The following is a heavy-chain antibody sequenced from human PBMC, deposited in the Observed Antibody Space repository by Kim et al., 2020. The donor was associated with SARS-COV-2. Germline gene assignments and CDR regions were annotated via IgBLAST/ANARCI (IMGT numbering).Heavy chain of an antibody. CDR2: IGTLRDT. CDR1: GFTFSTSD. V-gene: IGHV3-13*01. CDR3: ARGGGDWTKNNYYFDS. D-gene: IGHD1-1*01. Sequence: GGSLRLSCAASGFTFSTSDMHWVRQVTGRGLEWVSAIGTLRDTFYPDSVRGRFTVSRDNGKNSLYLQMNSLRVEDTAVYYCARGGGDWTKNNYYFDSWGHESLFTVSA. J-gene: IGHJ4*01.